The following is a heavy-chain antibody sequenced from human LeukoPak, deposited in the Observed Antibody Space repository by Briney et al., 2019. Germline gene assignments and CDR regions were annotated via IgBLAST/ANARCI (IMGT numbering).Heavy chain of an antibody. Sequence: GGSLRLSCAASGFTFSSYSMNWVRQAPGKGLEWVSSISSSSSYIYYADSVKGRFTISRGNAKNSLYLQVNSLRAEDTAVYHCARDGGTYDFWSGSYYYYYMDVWGKGTTVTVSS. V-gene: IGHV3-21*01. CDR2: ISSSSSYI. D-gene: IGHD3-3*01. CDR3: ARDGGTYDFWSGSYYYYYMDV. CDR1: GFTFSSYS. J-gene: IGHJ6*03.